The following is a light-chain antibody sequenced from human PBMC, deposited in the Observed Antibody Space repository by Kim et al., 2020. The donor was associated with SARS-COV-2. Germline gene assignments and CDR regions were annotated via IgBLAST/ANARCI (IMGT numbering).Light chain of an antibody. CDR1: SLRSYY. Sequence: TIRMTSQASSLRSYYPNWSQQNPEQAPVLVIYVKNNRPSGIPARFSRSSSGNTASLTITGAQAEEEADDDCNSRDSRGNHLNVNFGGGTQLTVL. V-gene: IGLV3-19*01. CDR2: VKN. CDR3: NSRDSRGNHLNVN. J-gene: IGLJ2*01.